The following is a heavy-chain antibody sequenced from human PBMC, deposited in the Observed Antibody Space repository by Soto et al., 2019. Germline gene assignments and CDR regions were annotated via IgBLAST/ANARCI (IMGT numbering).Heavy chain of an antibody. Sequence: PGGSLILSCAASGFTFSSYAMSWVRQAPGKGLEWVSGISGSGGSTYYADSVKGRFTISRDNSKNTLYLQMNSLRAEDTAVYYCAVGSGSSYYYGMDVWGQGTTVTVSS. V-gene: IGHV3-23*01. CDR2: ISGSGGST. CDR1: GFTFSSYA. CDR3: AVGSGSSYYYGMDV. J-gene: IGHJ6*02. D-gene: IGHD3-10*01.